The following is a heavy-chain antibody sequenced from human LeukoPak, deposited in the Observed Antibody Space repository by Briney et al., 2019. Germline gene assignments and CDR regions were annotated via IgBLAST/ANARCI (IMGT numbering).Heavy chain of an antibody. CDR1: GGSISSGGYY. V-gene: IGHV4-31*03. CDR2: IYYSGST. D-gene: IGHD3-3*01. J-gene: IGHJ6*03. CDR3: ASGPQYYDFWSGYLSYYYYYYMDV. Sequence: SQTLSLTCTVSGGSISSGGYYWSWIRQHPGKGLQWIGYIYYSGSTYYNPSLKSRVTISVDTSKNQFSLKLSSVTAAETAVYYCASGPQYYDFWSGYLSYYYYYYMDVWGKGTTVTVSS.